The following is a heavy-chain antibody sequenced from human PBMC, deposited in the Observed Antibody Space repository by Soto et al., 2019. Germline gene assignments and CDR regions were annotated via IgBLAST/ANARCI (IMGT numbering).Heavy chain of an antibody. CDR2: ISGSGGST. CDR3: AKKTALDVGYYRPLDY. CDR1: GFTFSSYA. V-gene: IGHV3-23*01. Sequence: GGSLRLSCAASGFTFSSYAMSWVRQAPGKGLEWVSAISGSGGSTYYADSVKGRFTISRENSKNTLYLQMNSLRAEDTAVYYCAKKTALDVGYYRPLDYWGQGTLVTVSS. J-gene: IGHJ4*02. D-gene: IGHD3-22*01.